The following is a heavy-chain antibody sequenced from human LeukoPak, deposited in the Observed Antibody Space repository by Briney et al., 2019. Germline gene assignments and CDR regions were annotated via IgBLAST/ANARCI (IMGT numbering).Heavy chain of an antibody. CDR2: INPSGGST. V-gene: IGHV1-46*01. D-gene: IGHD3-9*01. J-gene: IGHJ4*02. Sequence: ASVKVSCKASGYTFTSYYMHWVRQAPGQGLEWMGIINPSGGSTSYAQKFQGRVTMTRDTSTSTVYMELSSLRSEDTAVYYCASASPSQYEIPQFDYWGQGTLVTVSS. CDR3: ASASPSQYEIPQFDY. CDR1: GYTFTSYY.